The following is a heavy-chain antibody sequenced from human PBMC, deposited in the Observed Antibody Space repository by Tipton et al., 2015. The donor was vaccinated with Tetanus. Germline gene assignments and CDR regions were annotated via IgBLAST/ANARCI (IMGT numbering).Heavy chain of an antibody. Sequence: TLSLTCTVSGGSVRSGDYSWNWIRQPPGKGLEWIGYISNSGSTYYNPSLKSRVTISVDTSQKQISLKVNSVTAADTAVYYCARDRGVRGGYYYYHGMDVWGQGTTVTVSS. CDR1: GGSVRSGDYS. D-gene: IGHD3-10*01. V-gene: IGHV4-31*03. CDR3: ARDRGVRGGYYYYHGMDV. J-gene: IGHJ6*02. CDR2: ISNSGST.